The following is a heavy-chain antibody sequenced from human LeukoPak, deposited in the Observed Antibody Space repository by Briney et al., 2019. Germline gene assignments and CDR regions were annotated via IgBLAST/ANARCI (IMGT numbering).Heavy chain of an antibody. CDR2: ISGSGGST. CDR3: ARDGPRVLGRSHYMDV. V-gene: IGHV3-23*01. CDR1: GFTFSSYA. J-gene: IGHJ6*03. Sequence: GGPLRLSCAASGFTFSSYAMSWVRQAPGKGLEWVSAISGSGGSTYYADSVKGRFTISRDNSKNTLYLQMNSLRAEDTAVYYCARDGPRVLGRSHYMDVWGKGTTVTVSS.